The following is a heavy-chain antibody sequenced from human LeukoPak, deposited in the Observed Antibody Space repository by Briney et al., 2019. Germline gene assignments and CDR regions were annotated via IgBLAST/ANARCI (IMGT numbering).Heavy chain of an antibody. D-gene: IGHD3-10*01. CDR2: ISCSGGST. CDR1: GFTFSSYG. J-gene: IGHJ4*02. CDR3: AGRGSGSYFDY. V-gene: IGHV3-23*01. Sequence: GGTLRLSCAASGFTFSSYGMNWVRQAPGKGLEWVSAISCSGGSTYYADSVKGRFTISRDNSKNTLYLQMNSLRAEDTAVYYCAGRGSGSYFDYWGQGTLVTVSS.